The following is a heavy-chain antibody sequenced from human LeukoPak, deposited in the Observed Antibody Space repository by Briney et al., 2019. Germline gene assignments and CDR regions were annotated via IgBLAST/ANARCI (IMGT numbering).Heavy chain of an antibody. CDR1: GFTFDDYA. CDR2: ISWNSGSI. CDR3: AKDRNYYDSSGYYS. Sequence: PGRSLRLSCAASGFTFDDYAMHWVRQAPGKGLEWGSGISWNSGSIGYADSVKGRFTISRDNAKNSLYLQMNSLRAEDTALYYCAKDRNYYDSSGYYSWGQGTLVTVSS. V-gene: IGHV3-9*01. J-gene: IGHJ4*02. D-gene: IGHD3-22*01.